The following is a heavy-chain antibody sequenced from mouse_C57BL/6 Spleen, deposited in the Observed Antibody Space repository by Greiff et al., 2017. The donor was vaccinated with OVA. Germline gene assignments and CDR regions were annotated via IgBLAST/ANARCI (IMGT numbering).Heavy chain of an antibody. V-gene: IGHV3-1*01. CDR2: ISYSGST. CDR1: GYSITSGYD. CDR3: ARDRHYYGSSYDWYFDV. J-gene: IGHJ1*03. Sequence: EVQRVESGPGMVKPSQSLSLTCTVTGYSITSGYDWHWIRHFPGNKLEWMGYISYSGSTNYNPSLKSRISITHDTSKNHFFLKLNSVTTEDTATYYCARDRHYYGSSYDWYFDVWGTGTTVTVSS. D-gene: IGHD1-1*01.